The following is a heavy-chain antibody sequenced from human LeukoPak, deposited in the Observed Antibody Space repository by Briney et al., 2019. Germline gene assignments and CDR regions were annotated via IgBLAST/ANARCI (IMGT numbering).Heavy chain of an antibody. CDR2: ISGSSSTI. CDR3: ARAIAAAEDY. D-gene: IGHD6-13*01. Sequence: GGSLRLSCAASGFTFSTYSMNWVRQAPGKGLEWVSHISGSSSTIYYADSVKGRFTISRDNAKNSVHLQMNSLRAEDTAVYYCARAIAAAEDYWGQGNLVTVSS. J-gene: IGHJ4*02. V-gene: IGHV3-48*01. CDR1: GFTFSTYS.